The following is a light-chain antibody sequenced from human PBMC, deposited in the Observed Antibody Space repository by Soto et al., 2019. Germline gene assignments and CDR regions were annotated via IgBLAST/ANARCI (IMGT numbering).Light chain of an antibody. CDR1: SSDVGAYNF. V-gene: IGLV2-14*01. Sequence: QSVLTQPASVSGSPGQSITISCTGTSSDVGAYNFVSWYQQHPGKAPKLIFYEVSNRPPGLSDRFSGSKSGTTASLTISGLQAEDEADYFCSSYTTNKTLLCGGGTKVTVL. CDR2: EVS. J-gene: IGLJ3*02. CDR3: SSYTTNKTLL.